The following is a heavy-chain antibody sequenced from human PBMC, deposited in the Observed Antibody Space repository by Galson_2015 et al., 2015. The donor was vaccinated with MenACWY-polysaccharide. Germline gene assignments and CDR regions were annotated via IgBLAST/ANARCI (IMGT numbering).Heavy chain of an antibody. V-gene: IGHV3-23*01. D-gene: IGHD6-19*01. J-gene: IGHJ2*01. Sequence: SLRLSCAGSGFSFSSYSMSWVRQAAGKGLEWVSSISANTRSTYDTDSVKGRFTISRDNSKNTLYLQMNSLRAEDTALYYCARLAVAGMFNWYLDLWGRCTLVSVAS. CDR1: GFSFSSYS. CDR3: ARLAVAGMFNWYLDL. CDR2: ISANTRST.